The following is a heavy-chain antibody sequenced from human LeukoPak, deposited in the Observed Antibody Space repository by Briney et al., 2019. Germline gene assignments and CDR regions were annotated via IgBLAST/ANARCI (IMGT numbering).Heavy chain of an antibody. CDR3: ARRYYDSSGYFLDY. V-gene: IGHV4-59*01. CDR2: IYYSGST. J-gene: IGHJ4*02. D-gene: IGHD3-22*01. Sequence: SETLSLTCTVSGGSISSYYWSWIRQPPGKGLEWIAYIYYSGSTNYNPSLKSRVTISVDTSKNQFSLKLSSVTAADTAVYYCARRYYDSSGYFLDYWGQGTLVTVSS. CDR1: GGSISSYY.